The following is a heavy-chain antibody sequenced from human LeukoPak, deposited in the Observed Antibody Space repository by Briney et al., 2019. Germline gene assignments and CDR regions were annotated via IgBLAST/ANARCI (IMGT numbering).Heavy chain of an antibody. CDR2: LYTNGRT. D-gene: IGHD4-23*01. CDR1: GGSIKDSD. V-gene: IGHV4-4*07. CDR3: AREFYGGQPAY. Sequence: SSETLSLTCTVSGGSIKDSDWSWIRQPAGKGLEWIGRLYTNGRTNYNPSLKIRVTMSRDTSKNQFSLKLTSVTAADTAVYYCAREFYGGQPAYWGQGTPVTVSS. J-gene: IGHJ4*02.